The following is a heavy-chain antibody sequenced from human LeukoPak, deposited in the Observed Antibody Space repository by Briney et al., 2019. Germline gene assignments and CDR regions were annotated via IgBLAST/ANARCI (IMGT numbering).Heavy chain of an antibody. CDR3: ARHPLYDILTGSFDY. CDR2: IYPGDSDT. V-gene: IGHV5-51*01. D-gene: IGHD3-9*01. Sequence: LGESLKISCKGSGYSFTSYWIGWVRQMPWKGLEWMGIIYPGDSDTRYSPSFQGQVTISADKSISTAYLQWSSLKASDTAMYYCARHPLYDILTGSFDYWGQGTLVTVSS. CDR1: GYSFTSYW. J-gene: IGHJ4*02.